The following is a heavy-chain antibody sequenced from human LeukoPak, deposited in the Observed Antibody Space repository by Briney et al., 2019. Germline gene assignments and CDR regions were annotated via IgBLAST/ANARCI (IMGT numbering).Heavy chain of an antibody. CDR1: GGTFSSYA. CDR2: IIPIFGTA. D-gene: IGHD5-24*01. Sequence: ALVKVSCKASGGTFSSYAISWVRQAPGQGLEWMGGIIPIFGTANYAQKFQGRVTITADESTSTAYMELSSLRSEDTAVYYCARLGPGGMATITNWGQGTLVTVSS. J-gene: IGHJ4*02. CDR3: ARLGPGGMATITN. V-gene: IGHV1-69*13.